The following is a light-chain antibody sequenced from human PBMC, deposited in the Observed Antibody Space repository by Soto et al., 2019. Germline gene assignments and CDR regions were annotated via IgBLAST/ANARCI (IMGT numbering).Light chain of an antibody. V-gene: IGKV3-20*01. CDR2: VAS. CDR1: QSVSSSY. Sequence: EIVLTQSPGTLSLSPGERATLSCRASQSVSSSYLAWYQQKPGQAPRLLIYVASSRATGIPDRLSGSGSGTDFTITISRLEPEDFAVYYCQEDGSSPLTFGQGTKVEIK. CDR3: QEDGSSPLT. J-gene: IGKJ1*01.